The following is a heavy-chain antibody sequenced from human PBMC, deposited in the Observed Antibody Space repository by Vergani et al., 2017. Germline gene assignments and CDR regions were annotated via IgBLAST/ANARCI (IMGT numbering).Heavy chain of an antibody. CDR3: ARGGKGIIMVVPSTHL. V-gene: IGHV3-23*01. J-gene: IGHJ4*02. D-gene: IGHD2-15*01. CDR2: ISGSGVST. CDR1: GFTFSSYA. Sequence: EVQLLESGGGLVQPGGSLRLSCAASGFTFSSYAMSWVRQAPGKGLGWVSAISGSGVSTYYADSVKGRFTISRDNSKNTLYLQMNSLRVEDTAVYYCARGGKGIIMVVPSTHLWGQGTQVSVS.